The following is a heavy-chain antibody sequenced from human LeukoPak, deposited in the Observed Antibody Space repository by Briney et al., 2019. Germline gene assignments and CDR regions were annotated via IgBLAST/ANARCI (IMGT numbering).Heavy chain of an antibody. CDR3: ARREVDYDSSGYFDY. D-gene: IGHD3-22*01. CDR2: INTYNGNT. Sequence: ASVKVSCKASGYTFTSYGISWVRQAPGQGLEWMGWINTYNGNTNYAQKLQGRVTMTTDTSTSTAYMELRSLRSDDTAVYYCARREVDYDSSGYFDYWGQGTLVTVSS. CDR1: GYTFTSYG. V-gene: IGHV1-18*01. J-gene: IGHJ4*02.